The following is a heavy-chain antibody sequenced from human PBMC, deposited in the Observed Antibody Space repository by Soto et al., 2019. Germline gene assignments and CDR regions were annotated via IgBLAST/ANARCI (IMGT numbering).Heavy chain of an antibody. Sequence: SETLSLTCTVSGGSISSGDYYWSWIRQPPGKGLEWIGYIYYSGSTNYNPSLKSRVTISVDTSKNQFSLKLSSVTAADTAVYYCAGQPTAGSYYDLGSYYYYYAMDVWGQGTTVTVSS. D-gene: IGHD3-10*01. CDR3: AGQPTAGSYYDLGSYYYYYAMDV. J-gene: IGHJ6*02. CDR2: IYYSGST. CDR1: GGSISSGDYY. V-gene: IGHV4-61*08.